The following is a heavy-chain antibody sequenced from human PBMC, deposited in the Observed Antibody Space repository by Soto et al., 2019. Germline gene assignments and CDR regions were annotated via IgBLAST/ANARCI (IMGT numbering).Heavy chain of an antibody. Sequence: GGSLRLSCAASGFTFSSYGMHWVRQAPGKGLEWVAVISYDGSNKYYADSVKGRFTISRDNSKNTLYLQMNSLRAEDTAVYYCAREGIVVVPAAKFDYWGQGTLVTAPQ. CDR3: AREGIVVVPAAKFDY. CDR1: GFTFSSYG. V-gene: IGHV3-33*08. J-gene: IGHJ4*02. D-gene: IGHD2-2*01. CDR2: ISYDGSNK.